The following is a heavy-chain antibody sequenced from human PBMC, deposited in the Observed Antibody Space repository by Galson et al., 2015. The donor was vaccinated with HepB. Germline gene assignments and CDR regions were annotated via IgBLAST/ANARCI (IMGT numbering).Heavy chain of an antibody. Sequence: QSGAEVKKPGESLQISCKGSAYNFANYWIGWVRQMPGKGLEWMGIIFPDDSDTRYSPSFRGQVTISADKSINTAYLQWSRLKASDTAIYYCAASLATTLYFDCWGQGTLVTVSS. CDR2: IFPDDSDT. CDR1: AYNFANYW. J-gene: IGHJ4*02. V-gene: IGHV5-51*01. D-gene: IGHD1-1*01. CDR3: AASLATTLYFDC.